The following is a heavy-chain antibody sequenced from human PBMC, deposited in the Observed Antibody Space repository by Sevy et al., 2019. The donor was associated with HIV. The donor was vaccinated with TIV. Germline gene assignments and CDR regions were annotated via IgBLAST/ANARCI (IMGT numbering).Heavy chain of an antibody. V-gene: IGHV1-69*06. D-gene: IGHD4-4*01. CDR3: ARSYSNYYYYYYMDV. Sequence: ASVKVSCKASGGTFSSYAISWVRQALGQGLEWMGGIIPIFGTANYAQKFQGRVTITADKSTSTAYMELSSLRSEDTAVYYCARSYSNYYYYYYMDVWGKGTTVTVSS. CDR1: GGTFSSYA. J-gene: IGHJ6*03. CDR2: IIPIFGTA.